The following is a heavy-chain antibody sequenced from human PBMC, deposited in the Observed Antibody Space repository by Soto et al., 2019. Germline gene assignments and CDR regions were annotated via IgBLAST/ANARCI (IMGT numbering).Heavy chain of an antibody. J-gene: IGHJ5*02. CDR1: GFTFSSYA. V-gene: IGHV3-23*01. Sequence: PGGSLRLSCAASGFTFSSYAMTWVRQAPGKGLEWVSTISGSGGSTDSADSVKGRLTVSRDNSKNTLYLQMNSLRAEDTAVYYCAKGDSSSSRRNWFDPWGQGTLVTVSS. CDR3: AKGDSSSSRRNWFDP. CDR2: ISGSGGST. D-gene: IGHD2-2*01.